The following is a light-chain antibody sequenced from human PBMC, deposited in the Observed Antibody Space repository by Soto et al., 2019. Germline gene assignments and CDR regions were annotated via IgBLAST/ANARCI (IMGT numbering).Light chain of an antibody. Sequence: EIVLTQSPGTLSLSPGERATLSCRASQSVSSSYLAWYQQKPGQAPRLLIYGASSRVTGIPDRFSGSGSGTDFTLTISRLEPEDFAVYYCQQYDGSPRTFGQGTKVEIK. J-gene: IGKJ1*01. CDR2: GAS. CDR1: QSVSSSY. V-gene: IGKV3-20*01. CDR3: QQYDGSPRT.